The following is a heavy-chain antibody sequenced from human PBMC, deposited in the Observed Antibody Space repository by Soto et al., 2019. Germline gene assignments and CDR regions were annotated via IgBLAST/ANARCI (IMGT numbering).Heavy chain of an antibody. CDR2: ISYDSTKT. CDR3: ARTRSAWSDFHYYSLDV. D-gene: IGHD1-26*01. Sequence: QVQLVESGGGVVQPGRSLRLSCAASGFTFNSYGMHWVSQGPGNGLEWVAFISYDSTKTYNADSVKGRFTISRDNSNSALYVQMNSLTGEDTAVYYCARTRSAWSDFHYYSLDVWGQVTTVTVSS. J-gene: IGHJ6*02. CDR1: GFTFNSYG. V-gene: IGHV3-30*03.